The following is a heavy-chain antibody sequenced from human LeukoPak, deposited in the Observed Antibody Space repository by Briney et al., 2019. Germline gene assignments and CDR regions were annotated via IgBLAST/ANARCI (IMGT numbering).Heavy chain of an antibody. D-gene: IGHD6-13*01. CDR1: GGSVSSGISY. CDR3: TRVPAAGTGPDY. J-gene: IGHJ4*02. CDR2: FSDSGAS. V-gene: IGHV4-61*01. Sequence: SETLSLTCSVSGGSVSSGISYWSWIRPPPGEGLDWFTYFSDSGASDYNPPLRGRVTSSLDTSKDQSALRLTSVSAADTAVYCCTRVPAAGTGPDYWGQGTLVTVSS.